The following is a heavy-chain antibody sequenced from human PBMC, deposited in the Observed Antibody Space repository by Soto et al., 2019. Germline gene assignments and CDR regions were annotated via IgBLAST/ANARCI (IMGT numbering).Heavy chain of an antibody. CDR1: GFTFSSYA. Sequence: GGSLRLSCAASGFTFSSYAMSWVRQAPGKGLEWVSAISGSGGSTYYADSVKGRFTISRDNSKNTLYLQMNSLRAEDTAVYYCAKDRGDIVVVVAATDAFDIWGQGTMVTVSS. D-gene: IGHD2-15*01. J-gene: IGHJ3*02. CDR3: AKDRGDIVVVVAATDAFDI. V-gene: IGHV3-23*01. CDR2: ISGSGGST.